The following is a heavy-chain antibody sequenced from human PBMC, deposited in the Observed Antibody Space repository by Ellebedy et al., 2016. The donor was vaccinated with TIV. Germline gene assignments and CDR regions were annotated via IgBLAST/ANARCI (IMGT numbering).Heavy chain of an antibody. D-gene: IGHD1-26*01. CDR3: ARVRYSGNYYPYFDY. J-gene: IGHJ4*02. CDR2: IYYSGTT. Sequence: SETLSLTXTLSGDSISSGGYSWSWIRQPPGKGLEWIGYIYYSGTTYYNPSLRSRITISVDTSRNQFSLKLSSVTAADTAVYYCARVRYSGNYYPYFDYWGQGTLVTVSS. V-gene: IGHV4-31*03. CDR1: GDSISSGGYS.